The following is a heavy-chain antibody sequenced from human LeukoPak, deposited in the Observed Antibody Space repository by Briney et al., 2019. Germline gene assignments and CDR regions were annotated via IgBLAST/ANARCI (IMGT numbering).Heavy chain of an antibody. CDR2: ISAYNGNT. D-gene: IGHD2-2*01. Sequence: ASVKVSCKASGYTFTSYGISWVRQAPGQGLEWMGWISAYNGNTNYAQKLQGRVTMTRDTSISTAYMELSRLRSDDTAVYYCASIGYCSSTSCYAEYYYYGMDVWGQGTTVTVSS. CDR1: GYTFTSYG. CDR3: ASIGYCSSTSCYAEYYYYGMDV. V-gene: IGHV1-18*01. J-gene: IGHJ6*02.